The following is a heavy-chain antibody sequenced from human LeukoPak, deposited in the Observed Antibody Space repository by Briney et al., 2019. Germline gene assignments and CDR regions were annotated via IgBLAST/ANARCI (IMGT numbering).Heavy chain of an antibody. CDR1: GFTFSSYA. V-gene: IGHV3-23*01. CDR2: IDYSGGTT. CDR3: AKDRGSHWFDP. D-gene: IGHD5-12*01. Sequence: PGGSLRLSCAASGFTFSSYAMSWVRQAPGKGLEWVSAIDYSGGTTYYADSVKGRFTISRDNSKNTLYLQMNSLRAEGTAVYYCAKDRGSHWFDPWGQGTLVTVSS. J-gene: IGHJ5*02.